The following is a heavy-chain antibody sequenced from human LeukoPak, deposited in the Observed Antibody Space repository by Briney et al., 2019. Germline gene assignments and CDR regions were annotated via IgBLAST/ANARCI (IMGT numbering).Heavy chain of an antibody. D-gene: IGHD3-22*01. CDR3: ARDSLTMIVGRQKRGLDY. Sequence: GGSLRLSCAASGFTFDDYAMHWVRQAPGKGLEWVSLISWDGGSTYYADSVKGRFTISRDNSKNSLYLQMNSLRAEDTAVYYCARDSLTMIVGRQKRGLDYWGQGTLVTVSS. CDR2: ISWDGGST. V-gene: IGHV3-43D*03. CDR1: GFTFDDYA. J-gene: IGHJ4*02.